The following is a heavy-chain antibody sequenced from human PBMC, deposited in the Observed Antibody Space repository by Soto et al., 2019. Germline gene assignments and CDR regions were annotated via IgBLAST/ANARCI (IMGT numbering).Heavy chain of an antibody. D-gene: IGHD2-15*01. CDR2: IYYSGST. CDR1: GGSISSGGYY. CDR3: ARDVKGDIVVVVATYGMDV. Sequence: PSETLSLTCTVSGGSISSGGYYWSWIRQHPWKGLEWIGYIYYSGSTYYNPSLKSRVTISVDTSKNQFSLKLSSVTAADTAVYYCARDVKGDIVVVVATYGMDVWGQGTTVTVSS. J-gene: IGHJ6*02. V-gene: IGHV4-31*03.